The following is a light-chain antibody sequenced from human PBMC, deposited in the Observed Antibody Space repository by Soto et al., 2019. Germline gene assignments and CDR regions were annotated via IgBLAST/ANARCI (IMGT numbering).Light chain of an antibody. Sequence: IVFWQSPGTLSLSSGERATLSCSASQSVSSSYLAWYQQKPGQAPRLLIYGASSRATGIPDRFSGSGSGTDFTLTISRLEPEDFAVYYCQQYGSSRWTFGQGT. J-gene: IGKJ1*01. CDR2: GAS. V-gene: IGKV3-20*01. CDR1: QSVSSSY. CDR3: QQYGSSRWT.